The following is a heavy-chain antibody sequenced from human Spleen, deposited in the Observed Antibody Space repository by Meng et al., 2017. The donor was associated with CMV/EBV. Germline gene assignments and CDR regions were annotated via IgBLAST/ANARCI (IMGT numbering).Heavy chain of an antibody. Sequence: GESLKISCAASGFSFSNAWMNWVRQAPGKGLEWVSSISSSSSYIYYADSVKGRFTISRDNAKNSLYLQMNSLRAEDTAVYYCARVRYYDFWSGHQAGAFDYWGQGTLVTVSS. V-gene: IGHV3-21*01. CDR3: ARVRYYDFWSGHQAGAFDY. J-gene: IGHJ4*02. CDR2: ISSSSSYI. D-gene: IGHD3-3*01. CDR1: GFSFSNAW.